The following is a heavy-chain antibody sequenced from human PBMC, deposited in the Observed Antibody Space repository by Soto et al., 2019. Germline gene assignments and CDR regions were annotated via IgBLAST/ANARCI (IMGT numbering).Heavy chain of an antibody. D-gene: IGHD2-2*01. J-gene: IGHJ6*02. V-gene: IGHV1-69*01. CDR1: GGTFSSYA. CDR3: ARSQGSSTSLEIYYYYYDGMDV. Sequence: QVQLVQSGAEGKKPGSSVKVSCKASGGTFSSYAISWVRQAPGQGLEWMGGIIPISDTTNYAQKFQGRVTITEAESTSTAYRELSSLRSEDTAVYYCARSQGSSTSLEIYYYYYDGMDVWGQGTTVTVSS. CDR2: IIPISDTT.